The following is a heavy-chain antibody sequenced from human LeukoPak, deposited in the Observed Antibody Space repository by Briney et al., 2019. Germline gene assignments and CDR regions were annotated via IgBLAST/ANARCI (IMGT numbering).Heavy chain of an antibody. Sequence: SETLSLTCTLSGGSVSNSAFYWGWIRQTPGRGLEGMGSLYYTGDTYYSPSLKSRVSISVDTSKNQFSLQLRSVTAADTAVYCCARDGKQWVGSYYFDYWGQGTLVTVSS. CDR1: GGSVSNSAFY. CDR2: LYYTGDT. V-gene: IGHV4-39*07. D-gene: IGHD6-19*01. J-gene: IGHJ4*02. CDR3: ARDGKQWVGSYYFDY.